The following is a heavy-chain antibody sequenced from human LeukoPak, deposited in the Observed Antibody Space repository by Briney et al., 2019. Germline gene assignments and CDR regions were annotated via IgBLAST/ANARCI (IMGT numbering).Heavy chain of an antibody. V-gene: IGHV3-30-3*01. CDR1: GFTFSDYA. Sequence: GGSLRLSCVASGFTFSDYAMNWVRQAPGKGLEWVAVISYDGSNKYYADSVRGRFTISRDNSKNTLYLQMNSLRAEDTAVYYCARGMRYFDWWHYGMDVWGQGTTVTVSS. J-gene: IGHJ6*02. CDR3: ARGMRYFDWWHYGMDV. CDR2: ISYDGSNK. D-gene: IGHD3-9*01.